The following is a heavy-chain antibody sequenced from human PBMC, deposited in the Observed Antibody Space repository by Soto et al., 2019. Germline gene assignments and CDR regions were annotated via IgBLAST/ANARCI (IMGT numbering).Heavy chain of an antibody. V-gene: IGHV4-34*01. CDR2: INHSGST. CDR3: ARNLPRSWFDP. CDR1: GGSFSGYY. Sequence: SETLSLTCAVYGGSFSGYYWSWIRQPPGKGLEWIGEINHSGSTNYNPSLKSRVTISVDTSKNQFSLKLSSVTAADTAVYYCARNLPRSWFDPWGQGTLVTVSS. J-gene: IGHJ5*02.